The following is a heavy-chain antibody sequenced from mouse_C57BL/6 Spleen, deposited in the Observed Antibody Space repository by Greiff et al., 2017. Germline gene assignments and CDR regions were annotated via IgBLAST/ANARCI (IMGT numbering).Heavy chain of an antibody. V-gene: IGHV2-5*01. CDR3: AKKGGYPRAVDY. J-gene: IGHJ4*01. CDR1: GFSLTSYG. CDR2: IWRGGST. D-gene: IGHD2-2*01. Sequence: VKLQESGPGLVQPSQSLSITCTVSGFSLTSYGVHWVRQSPGKGLEWLGVIWRGGSTDYNAAFMSRLSITKDNSKSQVFFKMNSLQADDTAIYYCAKKGGYPRAVDYWGQGTSVTVSS.